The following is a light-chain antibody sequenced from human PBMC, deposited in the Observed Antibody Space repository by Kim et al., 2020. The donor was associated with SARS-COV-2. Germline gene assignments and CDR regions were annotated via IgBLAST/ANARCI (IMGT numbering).Light chain of an antibody. CDR2: DVS. J-gene: IGLJ1*01. CDR3: SSYTSSSTFV. V-gene: IGLV2-14*01. Sequence: QSALTQPASVSGSPGQSITISCTGTSSDVGGYNYVSWYQQHPGKAPKLMIYDVSKRPSGVSNRFSVSKSGNTASLTISGLQAEDEADYYCSSYTSSSTFVFGTGTKVT. CDR1: SSDVGGYNY.